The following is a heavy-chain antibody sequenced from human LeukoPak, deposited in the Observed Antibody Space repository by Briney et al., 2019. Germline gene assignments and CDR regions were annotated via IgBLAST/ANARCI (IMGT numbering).Heavy chain of an antibody. CDR3: ARCIAAAGTVDY. Sequence: GESLQISCQGSGSIFTSYWIGWVRQLRGKGEEWMGIIYPGDSDTRYSPSLQGQVTISADKSISTAYLQWSSLKASDTAMYYCARCIAAAGTVDYWGQGTLVTVSS. CDR2: IYPGDSDT. J-gene: IGHJ4*02. D-gene: IGHD6-13*01. CDR1: GSIFTSYW. V-gene: IGHV5-51*01.